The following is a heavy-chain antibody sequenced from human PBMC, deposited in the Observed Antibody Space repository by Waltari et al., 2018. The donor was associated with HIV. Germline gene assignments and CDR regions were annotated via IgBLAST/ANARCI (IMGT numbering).Heavy chain of an antibody. Sequence: QLQLQESGPGLVKPSETLSLTCTVTGGSISSSSYQRGWIRKAPGKGLEWIGSIYYSGITYYNPSLKSRVTISVDTSKNQFSLKLSSVTAAVIPAPIAAMAGYQLPYYYYYGMDVWGQGTTVTVSS. V-gene: IGHV4-39*07. J-gene: IGHJ6*02. CDR2: IYYSGIT. D-gene: IGHD2-2*01. CDR1: GGSISSSSYQ. CDR3: AMAGYQLPYYYYYGMDV.